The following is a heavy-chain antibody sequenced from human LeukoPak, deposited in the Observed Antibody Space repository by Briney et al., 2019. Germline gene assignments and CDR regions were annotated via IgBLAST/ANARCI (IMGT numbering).Heavy chain of an antibody. Sequence: PGGSLRLSCAASGFTFSSYSMNWVRQAPGKGLEWVSYISSSSSSTIYYADSVKGRFTISRDNAKNSLYLQMNSLRDEDTAVYYCARGVNWAFDAFDIWGQGTMVTVSS. D-gene: IGHD1-1*01. J-gene: IGHJ3*02. CDR1: GFTFSSYS. CDR3: ARGVNWAFDAFDI. V-gene: IGHV3-48*02. CDR2: ISSSSSSTI.